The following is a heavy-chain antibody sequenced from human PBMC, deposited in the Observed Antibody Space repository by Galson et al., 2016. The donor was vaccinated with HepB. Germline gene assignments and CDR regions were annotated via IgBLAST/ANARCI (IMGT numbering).Heavy chain of an antibody. CDR1: GYTFSSYY. CDR2: INPSGGST. CDR3: ARSPSDSKFDY. J-gene: IGHJ4*02. D-gene: IGHD2-21*02. Sequence: SVKVSCKASGYTFSSYYMHWVRQAPGQGLEWMGIINPSGGSTSYAQKFQGRVTMSRDTSTGTVYMELSSLRSEDTAIYYCARSPSDSKFDYWGQGTLVTVSS. V-gene: IGHV1-46*01.